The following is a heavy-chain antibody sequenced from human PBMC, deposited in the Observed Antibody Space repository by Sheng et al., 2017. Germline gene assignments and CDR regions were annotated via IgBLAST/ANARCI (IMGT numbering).Heavy chain of an antibody. CDR3: ARDSRPRYCSGGSCFDFDY. CDR1: GFTFSSYA. V-gene: IGHV3-30*04. Sequence: ESGGGVVQPGRSLRLSCAASGFTFSSYAMHWVRQAPGKGLEWVAVISYDGSNKYYADSVKGRFTISRDNSKNTLYLQMNSLRAEDTAVYYCARDSRPRYCSGGSCFDFDYWGQGTLVTVSS. J-gene: IGHJ4*02. D-gene: IGHD2-15*01. CDR2: ISYDGSNK.